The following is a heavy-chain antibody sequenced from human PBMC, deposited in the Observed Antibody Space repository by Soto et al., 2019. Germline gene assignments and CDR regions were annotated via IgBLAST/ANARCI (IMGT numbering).Heavy chain of an antibody. Sequence: LRLSCAASGFTFRSYWMSWVRQAPGKGLEWVANIKQDVGEKYYVDSVKGRFTISRDNAKNSLYLQMNSLRGDDTAVYYCVRDYRVSYGYGPFDYWGQGTLVTVSS. J-gene: IGHJ4*02. CDR3: VRDYRVSYGYGPFDY. V-gene: IGHV3-7*03. CDR1: GFTFRSYW. CDR2: IKQDVGEK. D-gene: IGHD5-18*01.